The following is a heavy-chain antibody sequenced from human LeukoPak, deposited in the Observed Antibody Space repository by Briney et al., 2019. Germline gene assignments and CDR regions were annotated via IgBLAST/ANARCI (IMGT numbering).Heavy chain of an antibody. CDR2: ISSSSSYI. D-gene: IGHD6-13*01. J-gene: IGHJ4*02. Sequence: GGSLRLSCAASGFTFSSYSMNWVRQAPGKGLEWVSSISSSSSYIYYADSVKGRFTISRDNAKNSLYLQMNSLRAEDTAVYYCASKGGRIAAAFDYWGQGTLVTVSS. CDR3: ASKGGRIAAAFDY. CDR1: GFTFSSYS. V-gene: IGHV3-21*01.